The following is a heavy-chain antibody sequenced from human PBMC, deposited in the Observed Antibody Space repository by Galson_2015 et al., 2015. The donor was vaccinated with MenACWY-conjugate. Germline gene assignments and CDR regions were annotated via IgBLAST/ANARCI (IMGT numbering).Heavy chain of an antibody. V-gene: IGHV1-18*01. J-gene: IGHJ1*01. CDR1: GYTFRNYG. CDR3: ARHLLGNIGYD. Sequence: SVKVSCKASGYTFRNYGFTWVRQAPGQGLEWMGRISGKNGNAIYAQKFQDRFIITTDASTNTAYMELGSLRSDETAKCYCARHLLGNIGYDWGQGTLVTVSS. D-gene: IGHD2/OR15-2a*01. CDR2: ISGKNGNA.